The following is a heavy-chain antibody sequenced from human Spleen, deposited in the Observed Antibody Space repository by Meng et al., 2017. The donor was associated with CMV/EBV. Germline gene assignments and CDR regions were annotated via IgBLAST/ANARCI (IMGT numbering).Heavy chain of an antibody. CDR2: INHSGST. CDR1: GGSFSGYY. V-gene: IGHV4-34*01. CDR3: ARGVDIVVVPAATRQYNWFDP. Sequence: QVPLRQWGAGLLKPSETLSLTCAVYGGSFSGYYWSWIRQPPGKGLEWIGEINHSGSTNYNPSLKSRVTISVDTSKNQFSLKLSSVTAADTAVYYCARGVDIVVVPAATRQYNWFDPWGQGTLVTVFS. J-gene: IGHJ5*02. D-gene: IGHD2-2*03.